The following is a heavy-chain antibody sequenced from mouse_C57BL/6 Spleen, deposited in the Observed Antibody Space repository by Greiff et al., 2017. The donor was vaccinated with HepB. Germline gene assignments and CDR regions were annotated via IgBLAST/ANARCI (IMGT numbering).Heavy chain of an antibody. CDR2: IDPSDSYT. CDR3: ARATVVAPGYFDV. Sequence: VQLQQPGAELVMPGASVKLSCKASGYTFTSYWMHWVKQRPGQGLEWIGEIDPSDSYTNYNQKFKGKSTLTVDKSSSTAYMQLSSLTSEDSAVYYCARATVVAPGYFDVWGTGTTVTVSS. J-gene: IGHJ1*03. CDR1: GYTFTSYW. V-gene: IGHV1-69*01. D-gene: IGHD1-1*01.